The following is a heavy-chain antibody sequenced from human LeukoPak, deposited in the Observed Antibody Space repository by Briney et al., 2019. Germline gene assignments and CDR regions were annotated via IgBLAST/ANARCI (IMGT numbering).Heavy chain of an antibody. J-gene: IGHJ6*03. CDR2: INPNSGHT. CDR1: GYTLTSYG. V-gene: IGHV1-8*02. CDR3: VRVAGYYYYHMDV. Sequence: ASVKVSCKASGYTLTSYGISWVRQAPGQGLEWMGWINPNSGHTGYPQKFRGRVTMTRDTSINTAYMELTSLTSDDTAVYYCVRVAGYYYYHMDVWGKGTTVSISS. D-gene: IGHD2-15*01.